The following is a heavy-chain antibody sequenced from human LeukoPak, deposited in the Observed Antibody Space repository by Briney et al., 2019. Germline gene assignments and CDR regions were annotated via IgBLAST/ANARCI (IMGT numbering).Heavy chain of an antibody. CDR3: ASGKRWLQAARFDY. J-gene: IGHJ4*02. CDR1: GGSISSSSYY. CDR2: IYYSGST. Sequence: PSETLSLTCTVSGGSISSSSYYWGWIRQPPGKGLEWIGSIYYSGSTYYNPSLKSRVTISVDTSKNQFSLKLSSVTAADTAVYYCASGKRWLQAARFDYWGQGTLVTVSS. D-gene: IGHD5-24*01. V-gene: IGHV4-39*07.